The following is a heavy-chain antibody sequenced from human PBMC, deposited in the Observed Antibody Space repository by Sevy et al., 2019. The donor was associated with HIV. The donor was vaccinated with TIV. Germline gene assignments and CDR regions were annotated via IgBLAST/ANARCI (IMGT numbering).Heavy chain of an antibody. D-gene: IGHD6-19*01. CDR1: GGSISSYY. Sequence: SETLSLTCTVSGGSISSYYWSWIRQPPGKGLEWIGYIYYSGSTNYNPSLKSRVTISVDTSKNQFSLKLSSVTAADTAVYYCARIIAVVGWFDPWGQGTLVTVSS. CDR2: IYYSGST. J-gene: IGHJ5*02. V-gene: IGHV4-59*13. CDR3: ARIIAVVGWFDP.